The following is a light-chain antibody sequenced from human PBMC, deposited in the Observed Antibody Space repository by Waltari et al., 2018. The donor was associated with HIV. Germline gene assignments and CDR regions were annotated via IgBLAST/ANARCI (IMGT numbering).Light chain of an antibody. CDR3: QKYNAAPWT. CDR1: QGISNS. Sequence: DIQMTQSPSSLSASVGDRVTITCRASQGISNSLAWYQQKPGKVPKRLIYAASTLHSGVPSRFSGSGSGTDFTLTISSLQPEDVATYFCQKYNAAPWTFGQGTKVEIK. CDR2: AAS. J-gene: IGKJ1*01. V-gene: IGKV1-27*01.